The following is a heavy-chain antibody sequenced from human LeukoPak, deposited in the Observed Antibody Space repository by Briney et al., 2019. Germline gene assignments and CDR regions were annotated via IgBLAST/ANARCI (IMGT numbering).Heavy chain of an antibody. J-gene: IGHJ6*02. V-gene: IGHV4-39*01. D-gene: IGHD5-24*01. Sequence: SETLSLTCTVSGGSISTSSNYWGWIRQPPGKGLEWIGNIYYSGSTYYNPSLKSRVTISVDTSKNQFSLKLDSLTAADTAVYYCASGGWLQSAGYYYYYGMDVWGQGTTVTVSS. CDR3: ASGGWLQSAGYYYYYGMDV. CDR1: GGSISTSSNY. CDR2: IYYSGST.